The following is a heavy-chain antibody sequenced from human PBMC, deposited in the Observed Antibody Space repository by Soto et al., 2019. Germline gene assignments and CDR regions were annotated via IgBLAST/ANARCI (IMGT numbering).Heavy chain of an antibody. CDR2: ITAYNDNT. V-gene: IGHV1-18*04. CDR3: ARDQEYSTSGLYWFDL. J-gene: IGHJ5*02. Sequence: ASVKVSCKASGYTFTSYGLNWVRQAPGQGLEWMGWITAYNDNTNYAQKVQGRVTMTTDTSTSTVYMELKSLKSDDTAVYYCARDQEYSTSGLYWFDLWGQGTLVTVSS. CDR1: GYTFTSYG. D-gene: IGHD6-6*01.